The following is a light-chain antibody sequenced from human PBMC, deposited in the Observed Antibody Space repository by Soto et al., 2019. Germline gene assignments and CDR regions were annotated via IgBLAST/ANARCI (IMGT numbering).Light chain of an antibody. V-gene: IGLV3-21*02. CDR2: DDN. J-gene: IGLJ1*01. CDR3: QVWDSSSDPLYV. CDR1: NIGSKS. Sequence: SYELTQPPSVSVAPGQTARITCGGNNIGSKSVHWYQQRPGQAPVLVVYDDNDRPSGITERFSGSNSGNTATLTISRVEAGDEADYYCQVWDSSSDPLYVFGTGTKVTVL.